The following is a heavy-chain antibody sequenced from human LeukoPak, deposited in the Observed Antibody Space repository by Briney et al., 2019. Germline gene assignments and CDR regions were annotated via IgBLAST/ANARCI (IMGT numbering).Heavy chain of an antibody. D-gene: IGHD4-17*01. CDR1: GGTFSSYA. CDR3: ARDTSYGDYVRNYYYGMDV. Sequence: SVKVSCKASGGTFSSYAISWVRQAPGQGLEWMGRIIPILGIANYAQKFQGRVTITADKSTSTAYMELSSLRSEVTAVYYCARDTSYGDYVRNYYYGMDVWGQGTTVTVSS. V-gene: IGHV1-69*04. CDR2: IIPILGIA. J-gene: IGHJ6*02.